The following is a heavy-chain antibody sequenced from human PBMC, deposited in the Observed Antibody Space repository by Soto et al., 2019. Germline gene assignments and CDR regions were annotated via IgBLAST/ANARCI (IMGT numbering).Heavy chain of an antibody. CDR1: GGSISSSYW. V-gene: IGHV4-4*02. CDR2: IYHSGST. Sequence: PSETLSLTCAVSGGSISSSYWWTWVRQAPGKGLQWIGNIYHSGSTNYNPSLKSRVTISVDTSKNQFSLNLSSVTAADTSVYYCARLGAWGATNFDYWAQGTLVTVSS. J-gene: IGHJ4*02. CDR3: ARLGAWGATNFDY. D-gene: IGHD3-16*01.